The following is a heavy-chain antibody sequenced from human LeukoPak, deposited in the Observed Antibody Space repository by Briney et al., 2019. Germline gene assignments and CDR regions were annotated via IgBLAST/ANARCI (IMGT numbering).Heavy chain of an antibody. D-gene: IGHD2-2*01. V-gene: IGHV4-31*03. CDR3: ARDPAPYCSSGNCYGAFDI. CDR1: GASLNSGHYY. Sequence: SETLSLTCTVSGASLNSGHYYWGWLRQHRGRGLEGLGYIYLSGTTYNNPSLRSRVTISLYTSKNQFSLKLSSVTAADTAVYYCARDPAPYCSSGNCYGAFDIWGQGTMVTVSS. J-gene: IGHJ3*02. CDR2: IYLSGTT.